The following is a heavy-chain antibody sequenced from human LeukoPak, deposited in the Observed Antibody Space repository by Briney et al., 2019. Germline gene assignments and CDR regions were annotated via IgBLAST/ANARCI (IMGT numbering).Heavy chain of an antibody. D-gene: IGHD3-22*01. V-gene: IGHV3-23*01. CDR2: ISGPGVTT. Sequence: PGGSLRLSCAASGFAFSSFAMTWVRQAPGKGLEWVSAISGPGVTTYYTDSVRGRFTITRDNSGNTLYLEMNSLRAEDTAVYYCAKNPRSYYDSSGYYSGYWGQGTLVTVSS. CDR3: AKNPRSYYDSSGYYSGY. CDR1: GFAFSSFA. J-gene: IGHJ4*02.